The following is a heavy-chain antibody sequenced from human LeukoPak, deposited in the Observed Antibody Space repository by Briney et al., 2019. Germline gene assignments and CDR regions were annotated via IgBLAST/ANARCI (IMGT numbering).Heavy chain of an antibody. CDR3: ARADIVVVPNWFGP. D-gene: IGHD2-2*01. J-gene: IGHJ5*02. V-gene: IGHV4-39*07. CDR2: VFYSGST. CDR1: GVSIRSSGFY. Sequence: SETLSLTCTVSGVSIRSSGFYWAWVRQPPGKGLEWIGSVFYSGSTFYSPSLKSRVTLSVDTSKNQFSLNLSSVTAADTAVYYSARADIVVVPNWFGPWGQGTLVTVSS.